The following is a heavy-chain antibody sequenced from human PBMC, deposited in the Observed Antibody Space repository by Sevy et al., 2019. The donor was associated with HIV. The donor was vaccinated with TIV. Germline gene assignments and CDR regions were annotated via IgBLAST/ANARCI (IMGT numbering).Heavy chain of an antibody. D-gene: IGHD3-10*01. CDR1: GFTFSSYS. V-gene: IGHV3-21*01. CDR2: ISSSSSYI. CDR3: ARDVGVTMVRGVISVYYYGMDV. Sequence: GGSLRLSCAASGFTFSSYSMNWVRQAPGKGLEWVSSISSSSSYIYYADSVKGRFTISRDNAKNSLYLQMNSLRAEDTAVYYCARDVGVTMVRGVISVYYYGMDVWGQGTTVTVSS. J-gene: IGHJ6*02.